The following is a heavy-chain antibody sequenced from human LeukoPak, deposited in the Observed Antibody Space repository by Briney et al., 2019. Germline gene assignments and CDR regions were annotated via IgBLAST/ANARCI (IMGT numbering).Heavy chain of an antibody. V-gene: IGHV4-61*08. J-gene: IGHJ5*02. CDR1: GGSISSGDYY. CDR2: IYYSGST. D-gene: IGHD3-22*01. CDR3: ARATPDYYDSSGYYSA. Sequence: SETLSLTCTVSGGSISSGDYYWSWIRQPPGKGLEWIVYIYYSGSTNYNPSLKSRVTISVDTSKNQFSLKLSSVTAADTAVYYCARATPDYYDSSGYYSAWGQGTLVTVSS.